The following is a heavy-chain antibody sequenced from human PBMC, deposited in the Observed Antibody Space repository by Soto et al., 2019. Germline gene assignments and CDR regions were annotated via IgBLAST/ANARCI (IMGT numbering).Heavy chain of an antibody. V-gene: IGHV3-23*01. CDR3: AKSSFCSGGSCYSEYFQH. J-gene: IGHJ1*01. CDR1: GFTFSSYA. Sequence: GSLRLSCAASGFTFSSYAMSWVRQAPGKGLEWVSAISGSGGSTYYADSVKGRFTISRDNSKNTLYLQMNSLRAEDTAVYYCAKSSFCSGGSCYSEYFQHWGQGTLVTVSS. D-gene: IGHD2-15*01. CDR2: ISGSGGST.